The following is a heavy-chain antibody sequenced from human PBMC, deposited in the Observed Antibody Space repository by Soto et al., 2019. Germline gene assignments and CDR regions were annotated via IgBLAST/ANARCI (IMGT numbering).Heavy chain of an antibody. Sequence: GGSLRLSCVASGFSFDDFVMNWVRQRPGKGLEWVSSVSWNSGAKLYADSVKGRFAISRDSAKKSVYLQMNSLRPDDTAFYYCAKGVATAVPALDYWGQGTLVTVSS. D-gene: IGHD2-21*02. CDR3: AKGVATAVPALDY. CDR2: VSWNSGAK. CDR1: GFSFDDFV. V-gene: IGHV3-9*01. J-gene: IGHJ4*02.